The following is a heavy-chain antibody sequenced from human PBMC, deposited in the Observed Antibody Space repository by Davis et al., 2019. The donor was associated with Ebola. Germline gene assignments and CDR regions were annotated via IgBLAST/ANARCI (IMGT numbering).Heavy chain of an antibody. Sequence: GSLRLSCTVSGGSISSYYWSWIRQPPGKGLEWIGYIYYSGSTNYNPSLKSRVTISVDTSKNQFSLKLTSVTAADTAVYYCARALGLRSGMDVWGQGTTVAVSS. J-gene: IGHJ6*02. CDR3: ARALGLRSGMDV. CDR2: IYYSGST. V-gene: IGHV4-59*08. D-gene: IGHD1-7*01. CDR1: GGSISSYY.